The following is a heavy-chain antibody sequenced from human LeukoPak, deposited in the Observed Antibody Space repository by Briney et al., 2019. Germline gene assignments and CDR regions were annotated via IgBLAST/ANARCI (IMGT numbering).Heavy chain of an antibody. D-gene: IGHD2-8*02. J-gene: IGHJ4*02. CDR3: AKDSGGGVYYFDY. CDR2: ISGSGGST. Sequence: HPGGSLRLSCAASGFTFSSYAMSWVRQAPGKGLEWVSAISGSGGSTYYADSVKGRFTISRDNSKNTLYLQMNSLRAEDTAVYYCAKDSGGGVYYFDYWGQGTLVTVSS. V-gene: IGHV3-23*01. CDR1: GFTFSSYA.